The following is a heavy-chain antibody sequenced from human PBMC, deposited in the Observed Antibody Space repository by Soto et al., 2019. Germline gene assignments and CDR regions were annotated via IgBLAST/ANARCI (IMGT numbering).Heavy chain of an antibody. CDR2: MNPNSGNT. V-gene: IGHV1-8*01. J-gene: IGHJ5*02. CDR1: GYTFTSYD. CDR3: ARGRRRDIVLMVYDWFDP. D-gene: IGHD2-8*01. Sequence: ASVKVSCKASGYTFTSYDINWVRQATGQGLEWMGWMNPNSGNTGYAQKFQGRVTMTRNTSISTAYMELSSLRSEDTAVYYCARGRRRDIVLMVYDWFDPWGQGTLVTVSS.